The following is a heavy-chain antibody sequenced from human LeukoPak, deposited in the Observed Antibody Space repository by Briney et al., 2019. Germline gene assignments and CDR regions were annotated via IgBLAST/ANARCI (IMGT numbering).Heavy chain of an antibody. D-gene: IGHD3-3*01. J-gene: IGHJ5*02. CDR2: ISYDGSNK. Sequence: GGSLRLSCAASGFTFSSYAMHWVRQAPGKGLEWVAVISYDGSNKYYADSVEGRFTISRDNSKNTLYLQMNSLRAEDTAVYYCASQKYDSWGQGTLVTVSS. CDR1: GFTFSSYA. V-gene: IGHV3-30*04. CDR3: ASQKYDS.